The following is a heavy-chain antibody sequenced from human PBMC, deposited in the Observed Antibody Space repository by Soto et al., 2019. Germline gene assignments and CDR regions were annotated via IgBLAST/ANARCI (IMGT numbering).Heavy chain of an antibody. V-gene: IGHV4-59*01. CDR3: VRSGHSFGGVM. CDR1: GASMNNYY. CDR2: MYYSGGS. J-gene: IGHJ4*02. D-gene: IGHD3-16*01. Sequence: AETLSLTCTVSGASMNNYYGSWVRQPPGKGLEWIGYMYYSGGSNSKPSLKGRVTISVDTSKNQISLKLTSVTAADTAVYYCVRSGHSFGGVMWGQGTLVTVSS.